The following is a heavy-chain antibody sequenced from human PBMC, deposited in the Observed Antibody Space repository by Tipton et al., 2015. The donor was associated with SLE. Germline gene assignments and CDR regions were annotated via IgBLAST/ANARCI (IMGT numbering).Heavy chain of an antibody. D-gene: IGHD3-22*01. V-gene: IGHV4-59*07. CDR2: IYYGGSA. CDR1: GGSIISYY. J-gene: IGHJ2*01. CDR3: ARGGYYYHSGGDFDL. Sequence: TLSLTCSVSGGSIISYYWSWIRQSPGKGLEWIGYIYYGGSADYNPSLKSRVTISLDTSKSQFSLKVTSVTAADTAVYYCARGGYYYHSGGDFDLWGRGTLVTVSS.